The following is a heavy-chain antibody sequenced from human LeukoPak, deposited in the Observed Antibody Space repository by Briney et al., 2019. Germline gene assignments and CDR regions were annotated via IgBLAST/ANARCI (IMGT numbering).Heavy chain of an antibody. V-gene: IGHV1-18*01. D-gene: IGHD2-15*01. CDR1: GYTFTSYG. CDR2: ISAYNGNT. J-gene: IGHJ5*02. Sequence: GASVKVSCKASGYTFTSYGISWVRQAPGQGLEWMGWISAYNGNTNYAQKLQGRVTMTTDTSTSTAYMELRSLRSDDTAVYYCARVGIVYCSGGSCPRWFDPWGQGTLVTVSS. CDR3: ARVGIVYCSGGSCPRWFDP.